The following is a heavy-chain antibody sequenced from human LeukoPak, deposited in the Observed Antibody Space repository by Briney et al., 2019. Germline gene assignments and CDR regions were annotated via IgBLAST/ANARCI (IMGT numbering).Heavy chain of an antibody. CDR2: INPNSGGT. CDR3: ARVGIAAAGTGYYFDY. Sequence: GASVKVSCKASGYTFTGYYMHWVRQAPGQGLEWMGWINPNSGGTNYAQKFQGRVTMTRDTSISTAYMELSRLRSDDTAVYYCARVGIAAAGTGYYFDYWGQGTLVTVPS. D-gene: IGHD6-13*01. V-gene: IGHV1-2*02. J-gene: IGHJ4*02. CDR1: GYTFTGYY.